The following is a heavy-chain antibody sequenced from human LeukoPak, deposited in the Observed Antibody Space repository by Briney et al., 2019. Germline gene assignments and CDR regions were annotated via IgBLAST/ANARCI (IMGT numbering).Heavy chain of an antibody. CDR1: GITFSYAW. J-gene: IGHJ4*02. Sequence: GGSLRLSCVAFGITFSYAWMTWVRQAPGKGLEWVGLIKSNIDGGTTDYAAPVKGRFTISRDDSKNTVYLQMNSLKTEDTAVYYCAGSGYAFDDWGQGTLVTVSS. CDR3: AGSGYAFDD. D-gene: IGHD3-22*01. V-gene: IGHV3-15*01. CDR2: IKSNIDGGTT.